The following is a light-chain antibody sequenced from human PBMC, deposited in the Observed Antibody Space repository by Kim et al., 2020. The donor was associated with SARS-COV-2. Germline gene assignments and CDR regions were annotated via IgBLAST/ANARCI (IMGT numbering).Light chain of an antibody. CDR1: QGIGNS. Sequence: ASIGDRVTITCRASQGIGNSLTWFQQKPGKAPKSLIYATSNLQGGVPSKFSGGDSGTDFTLTISSLQPEDFATYYCQQYYTYPFTFGQGTRLEIK. V-gene: IGKV1-16*02. CDR3: QQYYTYPFT. CDR2: ATS. J-gene: IGKJ5*01.